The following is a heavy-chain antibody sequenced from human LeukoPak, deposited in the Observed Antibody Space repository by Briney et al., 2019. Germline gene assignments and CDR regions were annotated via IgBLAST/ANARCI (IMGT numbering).Heavy chain of an antibody. CDR3: ARENNYYYYMDV. J-gene: IGHJ6*03. V-gene: IGHV4-59*01. Sequence: SKTLSLTCTVSGGSISSYYWSWIRQPPGKGLEWIGYIYYSGSTNYNPSLKSRVTISVDTSKNQFSLKLSSVTAADTAVYYCARENNYYYYMDVWGKGTTVTVSS. CDR1: GGSISSYY. CDR2: IYYSGST.